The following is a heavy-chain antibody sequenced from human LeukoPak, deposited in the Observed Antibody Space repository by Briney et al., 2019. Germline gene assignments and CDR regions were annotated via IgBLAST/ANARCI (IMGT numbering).Heavy chain of an antibody. CDR3: AREEYSYGSDY. CDR1: GYTFTGYY. J-gene: IGHJ4*02. Sequence: ASVKVSCKASGYTFTGYYVHWVRQAPGQGLEWMGWINPNSGGTNYAQKFQGRVTMTRDTSISTAYMELSRLRPDDTAVYYCAREEYSYGSDYWGQGTLVTVSS. CDR2: INPNSGGT. D-gene: IGHD5-18*01. V-gene: IGHV1-2*02.